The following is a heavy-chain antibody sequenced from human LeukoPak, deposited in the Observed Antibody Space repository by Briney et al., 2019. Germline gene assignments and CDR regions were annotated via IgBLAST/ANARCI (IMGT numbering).Heavy chain of an antibody. CDR2: LNGDSSTI. CDR3: ARDGSDISPFDD. CDR1: GFTFNSYS. J-gene: IGHJ4*02. Sequence: RPGGSLTLSCAASGFTFNSYSMNWVRQAPGKRPEWVSYLNGDSSTIYYADSVKGRFTISRDNAKNSLYLQMNSVRAEDTALYYCARDGSDISPFDDWGQGSLVTVSS. V-gene: IGHV3-48*01. D-gene: IGHD3-9*01.